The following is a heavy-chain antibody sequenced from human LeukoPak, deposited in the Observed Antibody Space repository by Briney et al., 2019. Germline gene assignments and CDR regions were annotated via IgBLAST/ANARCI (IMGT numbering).Heavy chain of an antibody. CDR1: GFTFSSYS. V-gene: IGHV3-21*01. D-gene: IGHD3-9*01. Sequence: KLGGSLRLSCAASGFTFSSYSLNWVRQAPGKGLEWVSSISSSSIYIYYADSLKGRFTISRDNAKKSLYLEMNSLRAEDTAVYYCARSAGNVLTGDDSYFDYWGQGTLVTVSS. CDR2: ISSSSIYI. CDR3: ARSAGNVLTGDDSYFDY. J-gene: IGHJ4*02.